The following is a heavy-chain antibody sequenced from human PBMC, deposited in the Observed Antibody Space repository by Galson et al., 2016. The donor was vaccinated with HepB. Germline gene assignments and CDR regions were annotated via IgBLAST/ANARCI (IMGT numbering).Heavy chain of an antibody. CDR3: ARVSGVGTVEQ. CDR2: IYYSGSI. V-gene: IGHV4-59*02. Sequence: SETLSLTCTVSGGSVSSHYWSWLRQPPGKRLEWIGFIYYSGSIKYNPSLKSRVTISVDTSKNQFSLKLSSVTAADTAIYYCARVSGVGTVEQWGQGTLVTVSS. D-gene: IGHD4-23*01. J-gene: IGHJ1*01. CDR1: GGSVSSHY.